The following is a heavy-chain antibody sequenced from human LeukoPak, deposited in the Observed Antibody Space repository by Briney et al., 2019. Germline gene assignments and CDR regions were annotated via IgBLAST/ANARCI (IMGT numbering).Heavy chain of an antibody. D-gene: IGHD1-26*01. CDR2: ISYDGSNK. J-gene: IGHJ4*02. CDR1: GFTFSSYG. CDR3: ARGWESLY. V-gene: IGHV3-30*03. Sequence: PGGSLRLSCAASGFTFSSYGMHWVRQAPGKGLEWVAVISYDGSNKYYADSVKGRFTISRDNSKNTLYLQINSLRAEDTAVYYCARGWESLYWGQGTLVTVSS.